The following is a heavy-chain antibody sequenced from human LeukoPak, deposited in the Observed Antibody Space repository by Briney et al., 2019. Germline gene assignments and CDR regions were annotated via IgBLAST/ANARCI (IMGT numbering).Heavy chain of an antibody. V-gene: IGHV3-30*18. CDR2: ISYDGSNK. CDR1: GFTFSSYG. D-gene: IGHD4-23*01. J-gene: IGHJ4*02. CDR3: AKDSDDYGGNSVPDY. Sequence: GGSLRLSCAASGFTFSSYGMHWVRQAPGKGLEWVAVISYDGSNKYYADSVKGRFTISRDNSKNTLCLQMNSLRAEDTAVYYCAKDSDDYGGNSVPDYWGQGTLVTASS.